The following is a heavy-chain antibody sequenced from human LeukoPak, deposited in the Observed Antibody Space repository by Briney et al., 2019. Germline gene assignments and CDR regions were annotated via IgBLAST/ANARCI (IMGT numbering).Heavy chain of an antibody. CDR2: ISYDGSNK. CDR3: AKVVQTYYYDSSGYDY. CDR1: GFTFSSYG. V-gene: IGHV3-30*18. J-gene: IGHJ4*02. Sequence: PGGSLRLSCAASGFTFSSYGMHWFRQAPGKGLEWVAVISYDGSNKYYADSVKGRFTISRDNSKITLYLQMNSLRAEDTAVYYCAKVVQTYYYDSSGYDYWGQGTLVTVSS. D-gene: IGHD3-22*01.